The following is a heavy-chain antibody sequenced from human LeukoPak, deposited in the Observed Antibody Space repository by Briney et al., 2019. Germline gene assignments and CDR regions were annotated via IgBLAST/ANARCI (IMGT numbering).Heavy chain of an antibody. CDR2: INRDGSER. CDR3: ARDLPYSSSWFDY. CDR1: GFTFSNYW. V-gene: IGHV3-7*01. D-gene: IGHD6-13*01. Sequence: GGSLRLSCAASGFTFSNYWMTWVRQAPGKGLEWVANINRDGSERYYVDSVKGRFTISRDDAKNSLYLQMNSLRAEDTAVYYCARDLPYSSSWFDYWGQGTLVTVSS. J-gene: IGHJ4*02.